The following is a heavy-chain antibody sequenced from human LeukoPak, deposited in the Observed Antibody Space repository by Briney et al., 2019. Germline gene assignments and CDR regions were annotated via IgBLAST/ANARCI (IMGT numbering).Heavy chain of an antibody. V-gene: IGHV3-21*01. J-gene: IGHJ4*02. D-gene: IGHD5-18*01. CDR1: GFTFSSYS. Sequence: PGGSLRLSCAGSGFTFSSYSMNWVRQAPGKGLEWVSSISPSSTYKYYADSVKGRFTISRDNAKNSLYLQMNSLRAEDTAVYYCARGSQYSYGLGFPTSIDYWGQGTLVTVSS. CDR3: ARGSQYSYGLGFPTSIDY. CDR2: ISPSSTYK.